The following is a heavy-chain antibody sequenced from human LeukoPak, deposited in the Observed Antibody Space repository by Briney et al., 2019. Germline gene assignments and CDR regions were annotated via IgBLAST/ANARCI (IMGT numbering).Heavy chain of an antibody. D-gene: IGHD1-20*01. V-gene: IGHV4-34*01. J-gene: IGHJ4*02. Sequence: SETLSLTCAVYGGSFSGYYRSWIRQPPGKGLEWIGEINHSGSTNYNPSLKSRVTISVDTSKNQFSLKLSSVTAADTAVYYCARGKYNWNDVKDYWGQGTLVTVSS. CDR3: ARGKYNWNDVKDY. CDR2: INHSGST. CDR1: GGSFSGYY.